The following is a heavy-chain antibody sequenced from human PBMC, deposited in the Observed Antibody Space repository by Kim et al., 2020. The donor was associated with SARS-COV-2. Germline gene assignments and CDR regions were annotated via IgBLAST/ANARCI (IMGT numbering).Heavy chain of an antibody. V-gene: IGHV3-64D*09. J-gene: IGHJ4*02. D-gene: IGHD3-10*01. CDR2: NGGST. Sequence: NGGSTYYADSVKGRFTISRDNSKNTLYLQMSSLRAEDTAVYYCVRYSRDSWGQGTLVTVSS. CDR3: VRYSRDS.